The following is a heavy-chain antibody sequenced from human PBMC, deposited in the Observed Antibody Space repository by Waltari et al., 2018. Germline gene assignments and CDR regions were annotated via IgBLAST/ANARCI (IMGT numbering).Heavy chain of an antibody. J-gene: IGHJ4*02. CDR1: GGTFSSYA. V-gene: IGHV1-69*01. CDR2: SMPSVGRA. D-gene: IGHD6-19*01. CDR3: ARYQYSSGWYYFDY. Sequence: QVQLVQSGAEVKKPGSSVKVSCKASGGTFSSYAISWVRQAPGQGLEWMGGSMPSVGRANYAQKLQGRVTSTADESTSTAYMELSSRRSEDTAVYYWARYQYSSGWYYFDYWGQGTLVTVSS.